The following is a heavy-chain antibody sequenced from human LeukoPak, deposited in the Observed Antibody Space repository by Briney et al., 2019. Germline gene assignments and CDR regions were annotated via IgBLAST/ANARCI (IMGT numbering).Heavy chain of an antibody. CDR2: IYYSGST. J-gene: IGHJ4*02. D-gene: IGHD5-18*01. Sequence: SETLSLTCTVSSGSISSYYWSWIRQPPGKGLEWIGYIYYSGSTNYNPSLKSRVTISVDTSKNQFSLKLSSVTAADTAVYYCARGGYSYGYFIFWGQGTLVTVSS. V-gene: IGHV4-59*01. CDR3: ARGGYSYGYFIF. CDR1: SGSISSYY.